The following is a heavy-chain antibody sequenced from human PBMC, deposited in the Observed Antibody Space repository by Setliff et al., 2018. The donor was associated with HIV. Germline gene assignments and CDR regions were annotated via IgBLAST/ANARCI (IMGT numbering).Heavy chain of an antibody. D-gene: IGHD3-22*01. J-gene: IGHJ4*02. V-gene: IGHV3-23*01. CDR3: AREVSSGY. CDR2: ISSGGEIM. CDR1: GFTFSSYS. Sequence: GGSLRLSCAASGFTFSSYSMNWVRQAPGKGLEWVSAISSGGEIMFYADSVKGRFTISRDNSKNTLCLQMNSLRPEDTAVYYCAREVSSGYWGQGTLVTVSS.